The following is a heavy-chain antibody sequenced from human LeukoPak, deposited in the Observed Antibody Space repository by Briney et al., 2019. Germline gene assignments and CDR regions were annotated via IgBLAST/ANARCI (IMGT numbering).Heavy chain of an antibody. CDR1: SGSIYTGTYY. V-gene: IGHV4-61*02. CDR3: ARGGTSSWNGWFDP. Sequence: SETLSLTCTVSSGSIYTGTYYWSWIRQPAGKGLEWIGRISTGGSTNYNPSLTSRVTISVDTSKSHFSLRLGSVTAADTAVYYCARGGTSSWNGWFDPWGQGTLVTVSS. D-gene: IGHD6-13*01. J-gene: IGHJ5*02. CDR2: ISTGGST.